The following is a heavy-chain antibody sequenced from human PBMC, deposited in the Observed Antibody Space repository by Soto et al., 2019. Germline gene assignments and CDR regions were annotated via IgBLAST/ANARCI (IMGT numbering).Heavy chain of an antibody. CDR1: GFTFDHYA. CDR2: ITSKAYGGTT. D-gene: IGHD3-10*01. J-gene: IGHJ4*02. CDR3: TRGPPNNYGSGTYPFDY. Sequence: EVQLVESGGGLAQPGRSLRLSCTSSGFTFDHYAMTWFRQAPGKGLEWVGFITSKAYGGTTEYAASVKGRFTISRDDSKSIAYLQMDSLNTEDTAVYYCTRGPPNNYGSGTYPFDYWGQGALVTVSS. V-gene: IGHV3-49*03.